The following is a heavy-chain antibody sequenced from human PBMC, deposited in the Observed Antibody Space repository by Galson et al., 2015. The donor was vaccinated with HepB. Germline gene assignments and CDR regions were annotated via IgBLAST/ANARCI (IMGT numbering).Heavy chain of an antibody. CDR2: INSDGSST. CDR3: ARVVFDRTPQPPDY. J-gene: IGHJ4*02. CDR1: GFTFSSYW. Sequence: SLRLSCAASGFTFSSYWMHWVRQAPGKGLVWASRINSDGSSTSYADSVKGRFTISRDDAKNTLYLQMNSLRAEDTAVYYCARVVFDRTPQPPDYWGQGTLVTVSS. D-gene: IGHD3-9*01. V-gene: IGHV3-74*01.